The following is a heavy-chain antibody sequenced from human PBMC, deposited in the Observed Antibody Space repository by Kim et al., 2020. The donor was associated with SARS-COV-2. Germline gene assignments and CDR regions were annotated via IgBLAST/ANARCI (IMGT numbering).Heavy chain of an antibody. J-gene: IGHJ4*02. CDR3: ASDNTRIAAAGTHFPFDY. CDR1: GFTFSSYS. D-gene: IGHD6-13*01. Sequence: GGSLRLSCAASGFTFSSYSMNWVRQAPGKGLEWVSSISSSSSYIYYTDSVKGRFTISRDNAKNSLYRQMNSLKAEDTAVYYCASDNTRIAAAGTHFPFDYWGQGTLVTVSS. CDR2: ISSSSSYI. V-gene: IGHV3-21*01.